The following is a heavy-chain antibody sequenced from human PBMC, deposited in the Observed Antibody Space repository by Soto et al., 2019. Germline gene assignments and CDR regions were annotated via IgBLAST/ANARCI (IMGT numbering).Heavy chain of an antibody. CDR3: ARDSYAQNV. V-gene: IGHV3-74*03. J-gene: IGHJ6*02. CDR2: INIDGSGT. D-gene: IGHD4-17*01. Sequence: GGSLRLSCAASGFTFSNYWMHWVRQAPGKGLVWVSRINIDGSGTTYADSVKGRFTISRDNAKNTVFLEMKNLRAEDTAVYYCARDSYAQNVWGQGTTVTVYS. CDR1: GFTFSNYW.